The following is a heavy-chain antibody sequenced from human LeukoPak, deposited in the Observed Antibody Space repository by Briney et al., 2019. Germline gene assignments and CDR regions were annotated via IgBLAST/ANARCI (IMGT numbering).Heavy chain of an antibody. CDR2: IDSSSSYI. CDR1: GFTFNSYT. Sequence: GGSLRLSCAASGFTFNSYTLNWVRQAPGKGLEWVSSIDSSSSYIYYADSVKGRFTISRDNAKNSLYLQMNSLRAEDTAVYYCAKTRGGRGEPEPPLFDYWGQGTLVTVSS. V-gene: IGHV3-21*01. D-gene: IGHD1-14*01. CDR3: AKTRGGRGEPEPPLFDY. J-gene: IGHJ4*02.